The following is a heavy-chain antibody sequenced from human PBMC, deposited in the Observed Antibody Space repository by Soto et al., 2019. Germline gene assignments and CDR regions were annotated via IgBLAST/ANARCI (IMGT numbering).Heavy chain of an antibody. D-gene: IGHD3-22*01. CDR2: IIPIFGTA. CDR1: GVTFSSYA. CDR3: ARVMKYYDSSGYYYHAFDI. J-gene: IGHJ3*02. V-gene: IGHV1-69*01. Sequence: QVQLVQSGAEVKKPGSSVKVSCKASGVTFSSYAISWVRQAPGQGIEWMGGIIPIFGTANYAQKFQGRVTITADESTSTGYMELSSLRSEDTAVYYCARVMKYYDSSGYYYHAFDIWGQGTMVTVSS.